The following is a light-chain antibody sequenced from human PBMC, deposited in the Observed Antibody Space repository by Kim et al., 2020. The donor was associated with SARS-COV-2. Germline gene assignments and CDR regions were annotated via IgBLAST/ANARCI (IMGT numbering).Light chain of an antibody. CDR2: QDS. J-gene: IGLJ1*01. CDR3: QAWDSSIYV. Sequence: VSPGQTASLTCSGDKLGDKYACWYQQKPGQSPVLVIYQDSKRPSGIPERFSGSNSGNTATLTISGTQAMDEADYYCQAWDSSIYVFGTGTKVTVL. V-gene: IGLV3-1*01. CDR1: KLGDKY.